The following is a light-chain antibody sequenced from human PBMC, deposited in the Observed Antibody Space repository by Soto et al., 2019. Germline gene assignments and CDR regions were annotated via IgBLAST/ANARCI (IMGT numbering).Light chain of an antibody. CDR3: QQYKNWPPLT. J-gene: IGKJ4*01. CDR1: QSVSRS. Sequence: ELVMTQSPATLSVSPGDGAPLSCRASQSVSRSLAWYPQITGQPPRLLIYDASTRATGIPARFGGSGSGTEFTLTISSLQSEDFAVYYWQQYKNWPPLTFGGGNKVELK. CDR2: DAS. V-gene: IGKV3-15*01.